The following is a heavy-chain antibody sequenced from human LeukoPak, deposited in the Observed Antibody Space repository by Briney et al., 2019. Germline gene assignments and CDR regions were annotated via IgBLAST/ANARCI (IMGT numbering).Heavy chain of an antibody. J-gene: IGHJ4*02. CDR1: GFTFSNYG. CDR3: ATRLGYSAFDY. V-gene: IGHV3-23*01. CDR2: ISDSGGKT. Sequence: GGSLRLSCAASGFTFSNYGMNWVRQAPGKGLEWVSVISDSGGKTHYADSVKGRFTISRDNSKNTLYLQMNSLRLEDTAVYYCATRLGYSAFDYWGQGTLVTVSS. D-gene: IGHD1-1*01.